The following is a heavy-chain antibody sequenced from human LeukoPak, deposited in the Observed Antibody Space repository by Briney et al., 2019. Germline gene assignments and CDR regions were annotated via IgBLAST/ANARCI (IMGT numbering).Heavy chain of an antibody. V-gene: IGHV4-59*01. CDR3: ARTGEVDYYDSSGYFQFDY. J-gene: IGHJ4*02. CDR1: GGSISSYY. D-gene: IGHD3-22*01. Sequence: SETLSLTCTVSGGSISSYYWSWIRQPPGKGLEWIGYIYYSGSTNYNPSLKSRVTISVDTSKNQFSLKLSSVTAADTAVYYCARTGEVDYYDSSGYFQFDYWGQGTLVTVSS. CDR2: IYYSGST.